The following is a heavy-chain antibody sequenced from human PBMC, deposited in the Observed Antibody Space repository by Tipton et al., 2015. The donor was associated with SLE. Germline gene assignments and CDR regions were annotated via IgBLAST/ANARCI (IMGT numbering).Heavy chain of an antibody. CDR3: ARVTYNSSSCYFDY. CDR1: GGSVSSDSHY. CDR2: IYHRGST. Sequence: TLSLTCTVFGGSVSSDSHYWSWIRQPPGKGLEYIGYIYHRGSTNSNPSLKSRVTISVATSKNRFSLKLSSVTAADTAVYFCARVTYNSSSCYFDYWGQGTLVTVSS. V-gene: IGHV4-61*01. D-gene: IGHD6-6*01. J-gene: IGHJ4*02.